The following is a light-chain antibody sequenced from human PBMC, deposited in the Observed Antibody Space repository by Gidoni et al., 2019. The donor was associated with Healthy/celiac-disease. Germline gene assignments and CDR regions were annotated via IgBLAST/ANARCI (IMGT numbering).Light chain of an antibody. V-gene: IGKV3-20*01. Sequence: DIVLTQSPGTLSLSPGERATLSCRASQSVSSSYLAWYQQKPSQAPRLLIYGASSRATGIPDRFSGSGSRTDFTLTISRLEPEVVAVYYCQQYGSSRGTFGGGTKVEIK. J-gene: IGKJ4*01. CDR1: QSVSSSY. CDR3: QQYGSSRGT. CDR2: GAS.